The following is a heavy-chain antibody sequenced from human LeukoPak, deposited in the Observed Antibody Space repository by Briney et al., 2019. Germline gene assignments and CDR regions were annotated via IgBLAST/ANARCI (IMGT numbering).Heavy chain of an antibody. V-gene: IGHV1-8*01. CDR1: GYTFTSYD. CDR3: ARAMGCSGGSCYSDPSNYFQH. Sequence: ASVKVSCKASGYTFTSYDINWVRQATGQGLEWMGWMNPNSGNTGYAQKFQGRVTMTRNTSISTAYMELSSLRSEDTAVYYCARAMGCSGGSCYSDPSNYFQHWGQGTLVTVSS. CDR2: MNPNSGNT. D-gene: IGHD2-15*01. J-gene: IGHJ1*01.